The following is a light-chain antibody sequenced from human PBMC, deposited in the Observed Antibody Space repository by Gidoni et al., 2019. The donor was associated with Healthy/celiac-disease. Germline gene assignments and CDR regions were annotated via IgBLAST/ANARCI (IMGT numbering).Light chain of an antibody. Sequence: EIVLTHSPGTLSLSPGERATLSCRASQSVSSSYLAWYQQQPGQAPRLLIYGASSRATGIPDRFSGSGSGTDFTLTISRLEPEDFAVYYCQQYGSSPIFTFXPXTKVDIK. J-gene: IGKJ3*01. CDR3: QQYGSSPIFT. V-gene: IGKV3-20*01. CDR1: QSVSSSY. CDR2: GAS.